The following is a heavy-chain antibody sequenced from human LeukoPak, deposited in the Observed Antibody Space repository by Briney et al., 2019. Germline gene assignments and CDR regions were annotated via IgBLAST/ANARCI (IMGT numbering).Heavy chain of an antibody. J-gene: IGHJ4*02. CDR1: GFTFSSYG. V-gene: IGHV3-30*18. D-gene: IGHD2-2*01. CDR3: AKDSSFDY. Sequence: GGSLRLSCAASGFTFSSYGMHWVRQAPGKGLEGVAVISYDGSNKYYADSVKGRFTISRDSSKNTLYLQMNSLRAEDTAVYYCAKDSSFDYWGQGTLVTVSS. CDR2: ISYDGSNK.